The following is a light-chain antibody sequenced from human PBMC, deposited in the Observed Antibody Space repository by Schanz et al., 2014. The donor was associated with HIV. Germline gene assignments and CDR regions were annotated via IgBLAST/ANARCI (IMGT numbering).Light chain of an antibody. CDR1: QYISRW. Sequence: DIQLTQSPSILSASVGDEVTITCRASQYISRWLAWYQQKPGQAPHLLIYQASTLQTGVSSRFSGSGSGTDFTLTINSLQPEDFATYYCQQCVTYPYTFGQGTKLDIK. J-gene: IGKJ2*01. CDR2: QAS. V-gene: IGKV1-5*03. CDR3: QQCVTYPYT.